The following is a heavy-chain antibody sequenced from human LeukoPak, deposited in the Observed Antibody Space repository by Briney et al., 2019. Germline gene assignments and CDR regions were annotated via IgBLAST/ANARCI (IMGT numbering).Heavy chain of an antibody. CDR1: GGSISSYY. CDR3: ARGKIVLTMLRGAKNSWEFDY. CDR2: IYYYGST. D-gene: IGHD3-10*01. J-gene: IGHJ4*02. Sequence: SETLSLTCTVSGGSISSYYWSWIRQPPGEGLEWIGYIYYYGSTKYKSSLKSRVTISVDTSKSQFSLKLSSVTAADTAVYYCARGKIVLTMLRGAKNSWEFDYWGQGTLVTVSS. V-gene: IGHV4-59*01.